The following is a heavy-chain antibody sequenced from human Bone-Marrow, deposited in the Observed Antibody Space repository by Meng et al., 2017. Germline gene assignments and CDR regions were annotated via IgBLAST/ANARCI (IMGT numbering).Heavy chain of an antibody. CDR3: ARVARNGYDY. CDR2: ISSSSSYI. D-gene: IGHD4-11*01. V-gene: IGHV3-21*01. CDR1: GFTFSSYS. J-gene: IGHJ4*02. Sequence: GVLKISCAASGFTFSSYSMNWVRQAPGKGLEWVSSISSSSSYIYYADSVKGRFTISRDNAKNSLYLQMNSLRAEDTAVYYWARVARNGYDYWGQGTLVTVSS.